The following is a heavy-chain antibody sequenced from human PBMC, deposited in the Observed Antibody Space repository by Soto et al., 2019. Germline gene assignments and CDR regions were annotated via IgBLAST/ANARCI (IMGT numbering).Heavy chain of an antibody. J-gene: IGHJ4*02. CDR3: ARQIYDSDTGPNFQYYFDS. CDR2: IDPSDSQT. D-gene: IGHD3-22*01. Sequence: PGDSLKISCKGSGYSFAGYWITWVRQEPGKGLEWMGRIDPSDSQTYYSPSFRGHVTISVTKSITTVFLQWSSLRASDTAMYYCARQIYDSDTGPNFQYYFDSWDQGTPVTVSS. CDR1: GYSFAGYW. V-gene: IGHV5-10-1*01.